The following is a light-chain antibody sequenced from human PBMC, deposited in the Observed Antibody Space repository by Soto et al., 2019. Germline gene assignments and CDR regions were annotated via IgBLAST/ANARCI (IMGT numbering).Light chain of an antibody. V-gene: IGLV1-51*01. CDR1: SSNIGINY. CDR3: GTWDISLSVYV. CDR2: DNN. J-gene: IGLJ1*01. Sequence: QSVLTQPPSVSAAPGQKITISCSGSSSNIGINYVSWFQHLPGTAPKLLMYDNNKRPSGIPDRFSGSKSGTSATLGITGLQTGDEADYYCGTWDISLSVYVFGTGTKLTVL.